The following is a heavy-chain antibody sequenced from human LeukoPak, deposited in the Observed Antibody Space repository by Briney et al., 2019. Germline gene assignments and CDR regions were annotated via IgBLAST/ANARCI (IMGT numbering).Heavy chain of an antibody. CDR3: ARHTRPGDSGFENAYDI. Sequence: SETLSLTCTVSGGSITNNTSYWDWIRQPPGKGLEWIGNLYYSGSAHYNPSLKSRVTISVDTSKDQFSLKLNSVTAADTAVYYCARHTRPGDSGFENAYDIWGQGTMVTVSS. CDR1: GGSITNNTSY. V-gene: IGHV4-39*01. D-gene: IGHD5-12*01. J-gene: IGHJ3*02. CDR2: LYYSGSA.